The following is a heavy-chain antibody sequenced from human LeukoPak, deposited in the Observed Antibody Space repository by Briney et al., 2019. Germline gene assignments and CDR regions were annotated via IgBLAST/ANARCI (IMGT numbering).Heavy chain of an antibody. CDR1: GYTFSNYD. V-gene: IGHV1-8*01. Sequence: GGSVKVSRKTSGYTFSNYDINWVRQASGQGLEWVGWVNPNTGNTGYAQKFQGRVSLTRVTSMSTAYLELRSLKSEDTAVYYCARSRYGDFDSWGQGTQVIVSS. CDR2: VNPNTGNT. CDR3: ARSRYGDFDS. J-gene: IGHJ5*01. D-gene: IGHD5-18*01.